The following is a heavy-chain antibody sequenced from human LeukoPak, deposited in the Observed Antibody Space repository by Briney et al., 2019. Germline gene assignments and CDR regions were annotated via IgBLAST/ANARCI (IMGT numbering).Heavy chain of an antibody. Sequence: ASVKVSCKASGYTFTNNGISWVRQAPGQGLEWLGWISAHNGNTNYAQKFQGRVTKPTHTPTHTAYMELRSLRSDDTALYHCARAMGSSTFADFDSWGQGTLVAVSS. CDR2: ISAHNGNT. CDR1: GYTFTNNG. CDR3: ARAMGSSTFADFDS. D-gene: IGHD1-26*01. J-gene: IGHJ4*02. V-gene: IGHV1-18*01.